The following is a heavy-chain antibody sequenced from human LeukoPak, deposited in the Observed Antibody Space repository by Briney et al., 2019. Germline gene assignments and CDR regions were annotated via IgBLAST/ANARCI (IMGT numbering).Heavy chain of an antibody. D-gene: IGHD3-9*01. CDR2: ISAYNGDT. CDR1: GYTFTSYG. Sequence: ASVKVSCKASGYTFTSYGISWVRQAPGQGLEWMGWISAYNGDTNYAQKLQGRVTMTTDTSTSTAYTELRSLRSDDTAVYYCARVLNFRGILTGYSNYPNFDYWGQGTLVTVSS. CDR3: ARVLNFRGILTGYSNYPNFDY. J-gene: IGHJ4*02. V-gene: IGHV1-18*01.